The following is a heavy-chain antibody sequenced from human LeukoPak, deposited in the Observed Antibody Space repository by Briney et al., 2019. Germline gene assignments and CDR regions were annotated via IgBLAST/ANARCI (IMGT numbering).Heavy chain of an antibody. V-gene: IGHV3-9*01. CDR3: ATLTVHAFDI. D-gene: IGHD4-17*01. CDR1: GFTFDDYA. CDR2: ISWNSGSI. J-gene: IGHJ3*02. Sequence: GGSLRLSCAASGFTFDDYAMHWVRQAPGKGLEWVSGISWNSGSIGYADSVKGRFTISRDNAKNSLYLQMNSLRAEDTALYYCATLTVHAFDIWGQGTMVTVSS.